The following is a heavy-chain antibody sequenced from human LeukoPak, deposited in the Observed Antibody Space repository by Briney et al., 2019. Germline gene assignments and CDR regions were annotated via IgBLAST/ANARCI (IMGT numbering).Heavy chain of an antibody. Sequence: GGSLRLSCAASGFTFSSYTMNWVRQAPGKGLEWVSSISSSSSYIYYADSVKGRFTISRDNAKNTLYLQMNSLRAEDTAVYYCAKGYDYVWGSYRPDFDYWGQGTLVTVSS. CDR2: ISSSSSYI. D-gene: IGHD3-16*02. V-gene: IGHV3-21*01. CDR3: AKGYDYVWGSYRPDFDY. CDR1: GFTFSSYT. J-gene: IGHJ4*02.